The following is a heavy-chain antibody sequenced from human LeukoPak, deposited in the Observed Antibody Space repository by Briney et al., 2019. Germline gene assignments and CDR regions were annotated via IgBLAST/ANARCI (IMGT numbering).Heavy chain of an antibody. Sequence: PSETLSLTCTVSGGSISSYYWSWIRQPPGKGLEWIGYIYYSGSTNYNPSLKSRATISVDTSKNQFSLKLSSVTAADTAVYYCARAVAGTYYYYGMDVWGKGTTVTVSS. V-gene: IGHV4-59*01. CDR2: IYYSGST. J-gene: IGHJ6*04. D-gene: IGHD6-19*01. CDR1: GGSISSYY. CDR3: ARAVAGTYYYYGMDV.